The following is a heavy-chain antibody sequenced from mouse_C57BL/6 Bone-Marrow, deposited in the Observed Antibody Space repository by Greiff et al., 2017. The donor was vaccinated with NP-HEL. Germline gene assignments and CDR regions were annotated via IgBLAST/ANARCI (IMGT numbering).Heavy chain of an antibody. CDR1: GYTFTSYG. D-gene: IGHD1-1*01. J-gene: IGHJ4*01. Sequence: QVQLQQSGAELVRPGASVKLSCKASGYTFTSYGISWVQQRPGQGLEWIGEIYPSSGNTYYPDKFKGRATLTADKASSTAYMELRSLTSEDCGVYFGARLPIYYGGRSYDAMGYWGQGTSVTVSS. CDR2: IYPSSGNT. V-gene: IGHV1-81*01. CDR3: ARLPIYYGGRSYDAMGY.